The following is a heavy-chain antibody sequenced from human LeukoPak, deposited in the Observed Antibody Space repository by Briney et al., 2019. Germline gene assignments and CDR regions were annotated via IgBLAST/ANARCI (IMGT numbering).Heavy chain of an antibody. CDR1: GFPFSRND. J-gene: IGHJ4*02. CDR3: AKYRGFGDSYDS. Sequence: GGSLRLSWAASGFPFSRNDMSGFRQAPGKGREGVSSISGSGDRTYYADSVKGRFTISRDTSKNTLYLEMNSLRVEDAAVYYCAKYRGFGDSYDSWGQGTLVTVSS. V-gene: IGHV3-23*01. D-gene: IGHD3-10*01. CDR2: ISGSGDRT.